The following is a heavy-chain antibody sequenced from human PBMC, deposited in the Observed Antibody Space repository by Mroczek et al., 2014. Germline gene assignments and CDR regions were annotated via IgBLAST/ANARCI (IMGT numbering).Heavy chain of an antibody. CDR2: INHSGST. CDR1: GGSFSGYY. V-gene: IGHV4-34*01. D-gene: IGHD1-26*01. Sequence: QVQLQQWGAGLLKPSETLSLTCAVYGGSFSGYYWSWIRQPPGKGLEWIGEINHSGSTNYNPSLKSRVTISVDTSKNQFSLKLSSVTAADTAVYYCARAHPGELLSSWFDPWGQGTLVTVSS. J-gene: IGHJ5*02. CDR3: ARAHPGELLSSWFDP.